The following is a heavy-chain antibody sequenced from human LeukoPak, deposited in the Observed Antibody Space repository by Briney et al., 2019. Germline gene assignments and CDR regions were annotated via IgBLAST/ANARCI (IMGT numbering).Heavy chain of an antibody. Sequence: GESLKISCKGSGYSFTSYWIGWVCQMPGKGLEWMGIIYPGDSDTRYSPSFQGQVTISADKSISTAYLQWSSLKASDTAMYYCARLAYCGGDCYRTTRGYFQYWGQGTLVTVSS. J-gene: IGHJ1*01. CDR1: GYSFTSYW. V-gene: IGHV5-51*01. CDR3: ARLAYCGGDCYRTTRGYFQY. D-gene: IGHD2-21*02. CDR2: IYPGDSDT.